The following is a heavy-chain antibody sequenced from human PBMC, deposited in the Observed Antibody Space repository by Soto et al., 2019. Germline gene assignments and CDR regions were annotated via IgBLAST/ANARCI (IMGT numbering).Heavy chain of an antibody. D-gene: IGHD3-10*01. J-gene: IGHJ4*02. Sequence: PSETLSLTCTVSSGSISSGEYYWSWLRQPPGKGLEWIGYIFSSGSTHYNASLKSRLTISVDTSKNQFSLQLTSVTATXTAVXYCARGRFGEIHDYWGQGTXVTVSS. CDR2: IFSSGST. CDR1: SGSISSGEYY. V-gene: IGHV4-30-4*01. CDR3: ARGRFGEIHDY.